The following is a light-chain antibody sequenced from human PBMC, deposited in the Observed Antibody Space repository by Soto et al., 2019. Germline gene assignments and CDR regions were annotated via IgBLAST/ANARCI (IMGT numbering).Light chain of an antibody. J-gene: IGKJ1*01. CDR2: GAS. Sequence: EIVLTQSPGTLSLFPGERATLSCRTSQSIGSNYLAWYQQKPGQAPRLLIYGASSRATAIPDRFSGSGSGTDFTLTISRLEPEDFAVYYCEQYGRPFGQGSKV. CDR1: QSIGSNY. CDR3: EQYGRP. V-gene: IGKV3-20*01.